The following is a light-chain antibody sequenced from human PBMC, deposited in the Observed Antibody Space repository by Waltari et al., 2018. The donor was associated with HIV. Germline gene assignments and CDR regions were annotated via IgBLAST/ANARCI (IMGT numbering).Light chain of an antibody. V-gene: IGLV3-19*01. CDR2: GND. CDR3: NSRDTRGGHCVI. J-gene: IGLJ2*01. Sequence: SSALTQDPAVFLTLGQTVTMKCHCAMIETYYASCYQWRPGDVPVFVFFGNDKRPSGIPDRCSSATAGDTATLTINAVQAEDEADYYCNSRDTRGGHCVIFGGGTKLTVL. CDR1: MIETYY.